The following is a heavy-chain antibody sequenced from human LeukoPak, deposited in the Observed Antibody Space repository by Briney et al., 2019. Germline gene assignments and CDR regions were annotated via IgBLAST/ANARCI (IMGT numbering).Heavy chain of an antibody. CDR2: INHSGST. D-gene: IGHD5-24*01. CDR3: AKRWLHRKCFDY. J-gene: IGHJ4*02. CDR1: GGSFSGYY. Sequence: SETLSLTCAVYGGSFSGYYWSWIRQPPGKGLEWIGEINHSGSTNYNPSLKSRVTISVDTSKNQFPLKLSSVTAADTAVYYGAKRWLHRKCFDYWGQGTLVTASS. V-gene: IGHV4-34*01.